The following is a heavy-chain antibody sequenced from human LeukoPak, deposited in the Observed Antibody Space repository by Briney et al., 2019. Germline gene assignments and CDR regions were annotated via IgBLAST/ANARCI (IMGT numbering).Heavy chain of an antibody. J-gene: IGHJ3*02. Sequence: SVKVSCKASGGTFSIYAISWVRQAPGQGLEWMGGIIPIFGTANYAQKFQGRVTITADESTSTAYMELSSLRSEDTAVYYCAREAGSSSWYTAFDIWGQGTMVTVSS. CDR2: IIPIFGTA. V-gene: IGHV1-69*13. CDR3: AREAGSSSWYTAFDI. D-gene: IGHD6-13*01. CDR1: GGTFSIYA.